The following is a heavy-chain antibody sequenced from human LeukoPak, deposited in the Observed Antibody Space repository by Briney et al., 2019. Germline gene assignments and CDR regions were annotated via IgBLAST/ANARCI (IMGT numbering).Heavy chain of an antibody. CDR2: ISYDGSNK. J-gene: IGHJ5*02. CDR3: ARLRVIAVVNNWFDP. D-gene: IGHD6-19*01. CDR1: GFTFSSYA. Sequence: PGGSLRLSCAASGFTFSSYAMHWVRQAPGKGLEWVAVISYDGSNKYYADSVKGRFTISRDNSKNTLYLQMNSLRAEDTAVYYCARLRVIAVVNNWFDPWGQGTLVTVSS. V-gene: IGHV3-30-3*01.